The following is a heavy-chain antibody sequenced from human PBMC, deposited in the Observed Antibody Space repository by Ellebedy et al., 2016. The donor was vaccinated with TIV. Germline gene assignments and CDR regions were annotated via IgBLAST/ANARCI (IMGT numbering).Heavy chain of an antibody. CDR3: ARDGAWFGEFAFDD. CDR1: GFTFSSHT. Sequence: GESLKISXTASGFTFSSHTMNWVRQAPGKGLEWVSSIDISSTHIYYADSVKGRFTISRDNAKNSLYLQMNSLRAEDTAVYYCARDGAWFGEFAFDDWGQGTLVTVSS. CDR2: IDISSTHI. D-gene: IGHD3-10*01. V-gene: IGHV3-21*01. J-gene: IGHJ4*02.